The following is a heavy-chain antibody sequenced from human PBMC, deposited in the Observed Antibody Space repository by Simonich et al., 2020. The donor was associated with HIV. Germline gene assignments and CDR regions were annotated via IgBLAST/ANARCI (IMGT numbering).Heavy chain of an antibody. CDR2: ISTYNDNT. Sequence: QVQLVQSGAEVKKPGASVKVSCKASGYTFTSYGFTWVRQAPGQGLEWMGWISTYNDNTNWAQKFQGRVTMTADTSTNTAYMELRSLRSDDTAVYYCARRLLWFGESSYYFDYWGQGTLVTVSS. J-gene: IGHJ4*02. CDR3: ARRLLWFGESSYYFDY. D-gene: IGHD3-10*01. CDR1: GYTFTSYG. V-gene: IGHV1-18*01.